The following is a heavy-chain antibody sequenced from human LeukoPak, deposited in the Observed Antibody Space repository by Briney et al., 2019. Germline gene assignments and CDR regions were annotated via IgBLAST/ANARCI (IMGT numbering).Heavy chain of an antibody. CDR3: ARDRDYYDSSALRY. D-gene: IGHD3-22*01. CDR1: GFTFSDYY. V-gene: IGHV3-11*01. CDR2: ISSSGSTI. Sequence: GGSLRLSCAASGFTFSDYYMSWIRQAPGKGLEWVSYISSSGSTIYYADSVKGRFTISRDNAKNSLYLQMSSLRAEDTAVYYCARDRDYYDSSALRYWGQGTLVTVSS. J-gene: IGHJ4*02.